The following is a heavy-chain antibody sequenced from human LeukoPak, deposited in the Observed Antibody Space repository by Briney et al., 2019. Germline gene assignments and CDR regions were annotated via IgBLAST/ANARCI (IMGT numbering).Heavy chain of an antibody. J-gene: IGHJ1*01. CDR1: GYTFTGYY. V-gene: IGHV1-2*02. D-gene: IGHD2-21*02. CDR2: VNPNSGGT. CDR3: AREGHDSDYFQH. Sequence: ASVKVSCKASGYTFTGYYMHWVRQAPGQGLEWMGWVNPNSGGTNYAQKFQGRVTMTRDTSISTAYMELSRLRSDDTAVYYCAREGHDSDYFQHWGQGTLVNVFS.